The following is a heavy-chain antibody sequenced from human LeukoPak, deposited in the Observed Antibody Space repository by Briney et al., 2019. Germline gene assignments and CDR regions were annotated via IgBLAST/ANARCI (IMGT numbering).Heavy chain of an antibody. CDR2: MNPNSGNT. V-gene: IGHV1-8*01. CDR1: GYTFTSYD. J-gene: IGHJ4*02. CDR3: ARAYFSGGSCSASEH. D-gene: IGHD2-15*01. Sequence: ASVKASCKPSGYTFTSYDINGVRQATGQGLEWMGWMNPNSGNTGYAQKFQGRVTMTRNTSISTAYMELSSLRSEDTAVFYCARAYFSGGSCSASEHWGQGTLVSVFS.